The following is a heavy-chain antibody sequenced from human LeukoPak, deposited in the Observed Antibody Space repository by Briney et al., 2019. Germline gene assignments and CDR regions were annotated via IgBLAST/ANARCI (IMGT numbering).Heavy chain of an antibody. V-gene: IGHV3-23*01. Sequence: PGGSLRLSCAASGFTFSSYSMNWVRQAPGKGLEWVSAISGSGGSTYYADSVKGRFTSGGSTYYADSVKGRFTISRDNSKNTLYLQMNSLRAEDTAVYYCAKGGYDFWSGYSYYFDYWGQGTLVTVSS. J-gene: IGHJ4*02. D-gene: IGHD3-3*01. CDR3: AKGGYDFWSGYSYYFDY. CDR2: ISGSGGST. CDR1: GFTFSSYS.